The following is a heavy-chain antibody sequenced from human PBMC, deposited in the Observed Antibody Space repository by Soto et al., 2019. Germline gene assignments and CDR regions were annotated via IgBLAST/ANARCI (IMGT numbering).Heavy chain of an antibody. CDR2: IYPDDSDT. CDR3: ARHITPGNWFGP. D-gene: IGHD1-20*01. J-gene: IGHJ5*02. CDR1: GYSFATTW. Sequence: GESLEISCKGSGYSFATTWIGWVRQMPGKGLEWMGIIYPDDSDTRYSPSFQGQVTISVDKSITTAYLQWSSLKASDTAMYYCARHITPGNWFGPWGQGTLVTVSS. V-gene: IGHV5-51*01.